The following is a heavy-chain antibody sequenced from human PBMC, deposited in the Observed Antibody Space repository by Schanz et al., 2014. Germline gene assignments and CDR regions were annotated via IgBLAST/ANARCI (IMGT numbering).Heavy chain of an antibody. Sequence: EVQLLDSGGGLVQPGGSLRLSCAASGFTFSTYAMNWVRQAPGKGLEWVSYISSSGTTIYYADSVKGRFTISRDSGQNSLYLQMNSLRAGDTAVYYCARGTDWNLHYWGQGALVTVSS. CDR3: ARGTDWNLHY. V-gene: IGHV3-48*01. D-gene: IGHD1-1*01. J-gene: IGHJ4*02. CDR1: GFTFSTYA. CDR2: ISSSGTTI.